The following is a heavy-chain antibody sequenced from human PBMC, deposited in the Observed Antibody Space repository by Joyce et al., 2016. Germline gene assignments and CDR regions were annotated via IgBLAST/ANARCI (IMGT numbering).Heavy chain of an antibody. CDR2: LSSSSSYI. J-gene: IGHJ4*02. V-gene: IGHV3-21*01. CDR1: GFTFSSYS. Sequence: EVQLVESGGGLVKPGGSLRPSCAASGFTFSSYSMSWVRQAPGKGLEWVSTLSSSSSYIKYTDSVKGRFTISRDNAKNSLYLQMNSLRVEDTAVYYCARSSYTNGIFDYWGQGTLVTVSS. D-gene: IGHD2-8*01. CDR3: ARSSYTNGIFDY.